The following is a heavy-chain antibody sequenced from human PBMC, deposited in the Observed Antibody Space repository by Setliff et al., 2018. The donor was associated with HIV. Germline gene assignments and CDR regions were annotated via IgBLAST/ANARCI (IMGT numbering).Heavy chain of an antibody. CDR3: ARVDFWSGHAFYMDV. V-gene: IGHV3-66*01. J-gene: IGHJ6*03. D-gene: IGHD3-3*01. CDR1: GFTFSDYY. Sequence: GGSLRLSCAVSGFTFSDYYMSWVRQAPGKGLEWVSVIYSGGSTYYADSVKGRFTVSRDNSKNTLYLQMNSLRVEDTAVYYCARVDFWSGHAFYMDVWGKGTTVTVSS. CDR2: IYSGGST.